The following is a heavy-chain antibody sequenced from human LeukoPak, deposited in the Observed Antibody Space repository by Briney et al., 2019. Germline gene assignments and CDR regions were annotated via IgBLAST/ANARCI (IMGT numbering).Heavy chain of an antibody. CDR1: GGSISSYY. D-gene: IGHD6-19*01. CDR2: IYYSGST. Sequence: PSETLSLTCTVSGGSISSYYWSWIRQPPGKGLEWIGYIYYSGSTNYNPSLKSRVTISVDTSKNQFSLKLSSVTAADTAVYYCARYSAYSSGWYDLAFDIWGQGTMVTVSS. V-gene: IGHV4-59*01. J-gene: IGHJ3*02. CDR3: ARYSAYSSGWYDLAFDI.